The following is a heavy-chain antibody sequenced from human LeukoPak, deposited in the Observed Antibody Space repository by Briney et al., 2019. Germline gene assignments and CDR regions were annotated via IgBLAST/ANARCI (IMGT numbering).Heavy chain of an antibody. Sequence: ASVKVSCKASGGTFSSYAISWVRQAPGQGLEWMGRIIPILGIANYAQKLQGRVTMTTDTSTSTAYMELRSLRSDDTAVYYCARDQNPLITMVRGVPGYWGQGTLVTVSS. CDR3: ARDQNPLITMVRGVPGY. D-gene: IGHD3-10*01. J-gene: IGHJ4*02. CDR2: IIPILGIA. V-gene: IGHV1-69*04. CDR1: GGTFSSYA.